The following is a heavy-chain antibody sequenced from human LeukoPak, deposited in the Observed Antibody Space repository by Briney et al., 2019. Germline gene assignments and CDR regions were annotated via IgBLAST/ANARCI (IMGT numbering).Heavy chain of an antibody. D-gene: IGHD2/OR15-2a*01. V-gene: IGHV3-21*01. CDR2: ISSSSTYI. CDR3: ARALESGGAFNI. CDR1: GFTFSTYS. J-gene: IGHJ3*02. Sequence: GGSLRLSCAASGFTFSTYSMNWVRQAPGKGLGWVSSISSSSTYIYYADSVKGRFTISRDNAKNSLYLQMNSLRAEDTAVYYCARALESGGAFNIWGQGTMVTVSS.